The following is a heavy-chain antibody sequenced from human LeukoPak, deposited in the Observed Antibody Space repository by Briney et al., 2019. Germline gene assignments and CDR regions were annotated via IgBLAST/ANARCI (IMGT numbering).Heavy chain of an antibody. CDR2: IIPMFDTA. Sequence: SVKVSCKASGGTFSSYPISWVRQAPGQGLEWMGGIIPMFDTADFAQKFQGRVTITADTSTSTAYMQRSSLRAEDTAAYYCAXXXXXXXGSGSLDAFDIWGQGTMVTVSS. CDR3: AXXXXXXXGSGSLDAFDI. V-gene: IGHV1-69*06. D-gene: IGHD3-10*01. CDR1: GGTFSSYP. J-gene: IGHJ3*02.